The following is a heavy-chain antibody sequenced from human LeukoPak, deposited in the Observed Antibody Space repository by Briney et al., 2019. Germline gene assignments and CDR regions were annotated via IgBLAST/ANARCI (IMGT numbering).Heavy chain of an antibody. V-gene: IGHV3-48*03. CDR3: ARDYYDSSGNDY. CDR1: GFTFSSYE. D-gene: IGHD3-22*01. J-gene: IGHJ4*02. CDR2: ISSSGSTI. Sequence: GGSLRLSCAASGFTFSSYEMNWVRQALGKGLEWVSYISSSGSTIYYADSVKGRFTISRDNAKNSLYLQMNSLRAEDTAVYYCARDYYDSSGNDYWGQGTLVTVSS.